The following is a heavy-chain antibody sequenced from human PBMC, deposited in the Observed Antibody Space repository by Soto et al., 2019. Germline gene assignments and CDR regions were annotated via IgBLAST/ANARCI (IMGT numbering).Heavy chain of an antibody. CDR3: AKNGQPPYYYYGLDV. V-gene: IGHV1-18*01. CDR2: ISGYNGDA. CDR1: GYTFTRYG. D-gene: IGHD2-8*01. Sequence: ASVKVSCKASGYTFTRYGISWVRQAPGQGLEWMGWISGYNGDANYAQRFQGRVSMTIDTSTTTAYMELRTLTPDDTAVYYCAKNGQPPYYYYGLDVWGQGTTVTVSS. J-gene: IGHJ6*02.